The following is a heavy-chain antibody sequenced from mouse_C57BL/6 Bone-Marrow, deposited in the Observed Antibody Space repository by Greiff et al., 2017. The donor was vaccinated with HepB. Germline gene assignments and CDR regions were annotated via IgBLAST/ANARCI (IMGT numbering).Heavy chain of an antibody. J-gene: IGHJ3*01. D-gene: IGHD2-4*01. Sequence: VQRVESGAELVRPGTSVKMSCKASGYTFTNYWIGWAKQRPGHGLEWIGDIYPGGGYTNYNEKFKGKATLTADKSSSTAYMQFSSLTSEDSAIYYCARKDYDYDWAYWGQGTLVTVSA. CDR2: IYPGGGYT. CDR3: ARKDYDYDWAY. CDR1: GYTFTNYW. V-gene: IGHV1-63*01.